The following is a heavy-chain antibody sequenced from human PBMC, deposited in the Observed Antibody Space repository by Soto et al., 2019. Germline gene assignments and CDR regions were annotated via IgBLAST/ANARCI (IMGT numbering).Heavy chain of an antibody. CDR3: ARGPHPSSTYYYGMDV. J-gene: IGHJ6*02. V-gene: IGHV3-21*01. D-gene: IGHD1-26*01. CDR2: ISSSSSYI. Sequence: GGSLRLSCAASGFTFSSYSMNWVRQAPGKGLEWVSSISSSSSYIYYADSVKGRFTISRDNAKNSLYLQMNSLRAEDTAVYYCARGPHPSSTYYYGMDVWGQGTTVTVSS. CDR1: GFTFSSYS.